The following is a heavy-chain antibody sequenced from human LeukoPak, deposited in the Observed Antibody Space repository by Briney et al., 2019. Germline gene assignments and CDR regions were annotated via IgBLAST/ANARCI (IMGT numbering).Heavy chain of an antibody. J-gene: IGHJ4*02. Sequence: GRSLRLSCAASGFTFSSYGMHWVRQAPGKGLEWVAVISYDGSNKYYADSVKGRFTISRDNSKNTLYLQMNSLRAEDTAVYYCAGWAYYGGNSGFDYWGQGTLVTVSS. CDR3: AGWAYYGGNSGFDY. CDR1: GFTFSSYG. V-gene: IGHV3-30*03. CDR2: ISYDGSNK. D-gene: IGHD4-23*01.